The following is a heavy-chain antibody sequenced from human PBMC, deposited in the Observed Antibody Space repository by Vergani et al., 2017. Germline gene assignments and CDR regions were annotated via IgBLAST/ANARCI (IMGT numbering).Heavy chain of an antibody. CDR3: AGGSEVGFDY. D-gene: IGHD3-16*01. CDR2: ISSSSSPI. CDR1: GFTFSSYS. J-gene: IGHJ4*02. V-gene: IGHV3-48*01. Sequence: EVQLVESGGGLVKPGGSLRLSCAASGFTFSSYSMNWVRQAPGKGLEWVSYISSSSSPIYYADSVKGRFTISRDNAKNSLYMQMNSLRAEDTAVYYCAGGSEVGFDYWGQGTLVTVSS.